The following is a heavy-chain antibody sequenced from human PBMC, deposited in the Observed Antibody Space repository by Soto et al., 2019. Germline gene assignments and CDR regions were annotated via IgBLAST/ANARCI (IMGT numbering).Heavy chain of an antibody. CDR1: GYTFTAYY. J-gene: IGHJ4*02. Sequence: ASVKVSCKASGYTFTAYYVHWVRQAPGQGLEWMGWINPNTGGTHYAQNFEGRVTITRDTSISTAYMELSGLRSDDTAVYFCAKTGLGYSSSSADYWGQGTLVTVSS. CDR2: INPNTGGT. V-gene: IGHV1-2*02. D-gene: IGHD6-6*01. CDR3: AKTGLGYSSSSADY.